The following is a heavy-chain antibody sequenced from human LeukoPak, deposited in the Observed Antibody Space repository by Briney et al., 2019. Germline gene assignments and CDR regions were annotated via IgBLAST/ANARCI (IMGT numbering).Heavy chain of an antibody. CDR2: INHSGTT. D-gene: IGHD6-19*01. Sequence: SETLSLTCVVPGGSFTDSYWTWIRQPSGKGLEWIGEINHSGTTNYKPSLKSRVTISVDTSKNQFSLRLTSVTAADTAVYYCAKRSGWYPRWAYFDYWGQGTLVTVSA. CDR1: GGSFTDSY. V-gene: IGHV4-34*01. J-gene: IGHJ4*02. CDR3: AKRSGWYPRWAYFDY.